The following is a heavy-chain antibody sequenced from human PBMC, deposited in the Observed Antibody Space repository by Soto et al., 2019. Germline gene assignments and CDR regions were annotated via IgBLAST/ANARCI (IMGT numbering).Heavy chain of an antibody. V-gene: IGHV3-30*04. J-gene: IGHJ6*02. CDR1: GIVFDDYA. Sequence: GGSLRLSCAASGIVFDDYAMHLVRQSPGKGLEWVAFVSYDGKNKYYVDSVKGRFTISRDNSKNTLSLQMNSLRPEDTAVYFCASGMDPATAILGRHYDYGMDVWGQGTTVTIFS. CDR3: ASGMDPATAILGRHYDYGMDV. CDR2: VSYDGKNK. D-gene: IGHD2-2*02.